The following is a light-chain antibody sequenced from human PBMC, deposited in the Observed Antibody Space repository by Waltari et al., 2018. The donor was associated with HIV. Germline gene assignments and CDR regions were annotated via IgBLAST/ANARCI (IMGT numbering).Light chain of an antibody. CDR2: GKD. CDR3: DSRDSNDIHHV. V-gene: IGLV3-19*01. Sequence: SSELTQDPAVSVALGQTVRITCQGASLRKYSANWYQQKPGQTPVVVMYGKDNRPSGIPARFSGSSSGNTGTLTITGAQAEDEADYYCDSRDSNDIHHVFGTGTKVT. CDR1: SLRKYS. J-gene: IGLJ1*01.